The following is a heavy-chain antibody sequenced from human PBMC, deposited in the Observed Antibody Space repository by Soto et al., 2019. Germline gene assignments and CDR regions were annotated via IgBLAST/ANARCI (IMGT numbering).Heavy chain of an antibody. CDR2: INSISSYI. CDR1: GFTFSTYS. J-gene: IGHJ6*02. V-gene: IGHV3-21*01. D-gene: IGHD2-2*01. CDR3: ARVGTCSDATSCYPMDV. Sequence: PGGSLRLSCAASGFTFSTYSMNWVRQAPGKGLEWVSSINSISSYIYYADSVQGRFSISRDNAKNSLYLQMNSLRAEDAALYFCARVGTCSDATSCYPMDVWGQGTTVTVSS.